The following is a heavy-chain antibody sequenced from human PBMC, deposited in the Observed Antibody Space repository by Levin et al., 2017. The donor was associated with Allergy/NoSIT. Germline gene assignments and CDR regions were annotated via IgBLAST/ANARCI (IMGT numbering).Heavy chain of an antibody. CDR2: IYPGDSDT. V-gene: IGHV5-51*01. Sequence: KVSCKASGYSFTSYWIGWVRQMPGKGLEWMGIIYPGDSDTRYSPSFQGQVTISADKSISTAYLQWSSLKASDTAMYYCARLRGYDTSYWYFDRWGRGTPVTVTS. D-gene: IGHD3-3*01. CDR3: ARLRGYDTSYWYFDR. J-gene: IGHJ2*01. CDR1: GYSFTSYW.